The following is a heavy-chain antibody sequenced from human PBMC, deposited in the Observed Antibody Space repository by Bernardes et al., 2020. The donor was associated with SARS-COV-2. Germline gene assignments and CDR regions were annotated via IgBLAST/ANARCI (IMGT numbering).Heavy chain of an antibody. CDR2: IKQDGSDK. J-gene: IGHJ4*02. CDR3: ARDRGDGSFDY. CDR1: GFSFRNYL. Sequence: RLPRAASGFSFRNYLMSWVRQAPGKGVEWVANIKQDGSDKYYVDSVKGRFTISRDNAKNSLYLQMNSLRAEDTAVYYCARDRGDGSFDYWGQGTLVTVSS. D-gene: IGHD3-10*01. V-gene: IGHV3-7*01.